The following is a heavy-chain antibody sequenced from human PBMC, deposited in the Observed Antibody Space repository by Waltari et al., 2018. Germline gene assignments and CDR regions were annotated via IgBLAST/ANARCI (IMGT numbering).Heavy chain of an antibody. J-gene: IGHJ2*01. CDR3: ARERDIVVVPAAILYWYFDL. D-gene: IGHD2-2*01. CDR1: GGSISSYY. V-gene: IGHV4-59*01. CDR2: IYYSGST. Sequence: QVQLQESGPGLVKPSETLSLTCTVSGGSISSYYWSWIRQPPGKGMEWMGYIYYSGSTNYHPSLKSRVTISVDTSKNQFSLKLTSVTAADTAVYYCARERDIVVVPAAILYWYFDLWGRGTLVTVSS.